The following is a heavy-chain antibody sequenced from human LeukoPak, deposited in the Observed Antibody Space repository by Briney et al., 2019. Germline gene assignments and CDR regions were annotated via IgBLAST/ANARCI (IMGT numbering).Heavy chain of an antibody. CDR1: GGSISSSSYY. CDR3: ARQNYDRTFDY. Sequence: SETLSLTCTVSGGSISSSSYYWGWIRQPPGKGLEWIGSIYYSGSTYYNPSLKSRVAISVDTSKNQFSLKLSSVTAADTAVYYCARQNYDRTFDYWGQGTLVTVSS. V-gene: IGHV4-39*07. D-gene: IGHD3-22*01. CDR2: IYYSGST. J-gene: IGHJ4*02.